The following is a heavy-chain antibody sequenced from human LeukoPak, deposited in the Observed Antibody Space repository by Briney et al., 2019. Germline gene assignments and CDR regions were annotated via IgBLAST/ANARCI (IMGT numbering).Heavy chain of an antibody. V-gene: IGHV3-7*03. J-gene: IGHJ4*02. CDR2: IKLDGSEK. CDR3: ARAGDAGSFFDY. CDR1: GFTFGKYW. D-gene: IGHD5-24*01. Sequence: PGGSLRLSCVASGFTFGKYWMSWVRQAPGKGLEWVANIKLDGSEKNYVDSVKGRFTISRDNTKNSLYLQMNSLRVEDTAVFYCARAGDAGSFFDYWGQGTLVTVSS.